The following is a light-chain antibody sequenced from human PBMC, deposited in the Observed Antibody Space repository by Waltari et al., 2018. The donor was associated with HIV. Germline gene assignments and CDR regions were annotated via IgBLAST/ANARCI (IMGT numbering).Light chain of an antibody. CDR1: SPNIRNNY. CDR2: DNN. J-gene: IGLJ2*01. Sequence: QSVLPQPPSVSAAPGPKVTISCPGRSPNIRNNYVSRDQQLPGTAPKLLIYDNNKRPSGIPDRFSGSKSGTSATLGITGLQTGDEADYYCGTWDSSLSAVVFGGGTKLTVL. CDR3: GTWDSSLSAVV. V-gene: IGLV1-51*01.